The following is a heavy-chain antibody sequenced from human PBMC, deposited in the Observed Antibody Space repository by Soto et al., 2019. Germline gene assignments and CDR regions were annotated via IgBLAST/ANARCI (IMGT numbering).Heavy chain of an antibody. CDR3: ARGGSGWAEYFQH. Sequence: QVQLQESGPGLVEPSQTLSLTCTVSGGSIGGTDSYWSWIRRPPGKGLEWIGYIYYTGGAFYNPSLQCLLTISLETSSNHFSLTLTAVTATDTGIYYCARGGSGWAEYFQHWGQGTLVAVSS. V-gene: IGHV4-30-4*08. D-gene: IGHD6-25*01. J-gene: IGHJ1*01. CDR1: GGSIGGTDSY. CDR2: IYYTGGA.